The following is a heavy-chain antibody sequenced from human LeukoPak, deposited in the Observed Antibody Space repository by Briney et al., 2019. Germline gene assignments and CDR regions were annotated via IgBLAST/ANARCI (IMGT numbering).Heavy chain of an antibody. J-gene: IGHJ5*02. CDR2: IVPILGIA. CDR1: GGTFSSYA. CDR3: ARDRGTYYYDSSGYYYGTPFDP. Sequence: GASVKVSCKASGGTFSSYAISWVRQAPGQGLEWMGRIVPILGIANYAQKFQGRVTITADKSTSTAYMELSSLRSEDTAVYYCARDRGTYYYDSSGYYYGTPFDPWGQGTLVTVSS. V-gene: IGHV1-69*04. D-gene: IGHD3-22*01.